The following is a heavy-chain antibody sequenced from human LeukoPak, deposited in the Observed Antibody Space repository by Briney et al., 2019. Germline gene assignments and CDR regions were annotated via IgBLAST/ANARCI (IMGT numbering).Heavy chain of an antibody. CDR1: GGSISSGSYY. J-gene: IGHJ4*02. Sequence: PSETLSLTCAVSGGSISSGSYYWSCIRQPAGKGLEWIGRIYTSGSTNYNPSLKSLVTISVDTSKNQFSLKLSSVTAADTAVYYCAREASFGVGDWGQGTLVTVSS. CDR3: AREASFGVGD. CDR2: IYTSGST. D-gene: IGHD3-3*01. V-gene: IGHV4-61*02.